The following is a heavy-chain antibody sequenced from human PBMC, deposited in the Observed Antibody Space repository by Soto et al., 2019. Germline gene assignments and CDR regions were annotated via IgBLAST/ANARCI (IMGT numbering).Heavy chain of an antibody. CDR1: GFTFSSYA. Sequence: QVQLVESGGGVVQPGRSLRLSCAASGFTFSSYAMHWVRQAPGKGLEWVAVISYDGSNKYYADSVKGRFTISRDNSKNTLYLQMNSLRAEDTAVYYCARDLDTAICDYWGQGTLVIVSS. CDR2: ISYDGSNK. D-gene: IGHD5-18*01. J-gene: IGHJ4*02. V-gene: IGHV3-30-3*01. CDR3: ARDLDTAICDY.